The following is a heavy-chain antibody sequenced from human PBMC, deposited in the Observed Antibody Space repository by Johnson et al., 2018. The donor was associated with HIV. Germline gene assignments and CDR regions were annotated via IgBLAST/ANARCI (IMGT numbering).Heavy chain of an antibody. J-gene: IGHJ3*02. Sequence: QLVESGGGLVQPGRSLRLSCAASGFTFDDYAMHWVRQAPGKGLEWVSGISWNSGSIGYADSVKGRFTISRDNAKNSLYLQMSSLRAEDTAVYFCAGENLPGIAVYGGAFDIWGQGTMVTVSS. D-gene: IGHD6-19*01. CDR1: GFTFDDYA. V-gene: IGHV3-9*01. CDR3: AGENLPGIAVYGGAFDI. CDR2: ISWNSGSI.